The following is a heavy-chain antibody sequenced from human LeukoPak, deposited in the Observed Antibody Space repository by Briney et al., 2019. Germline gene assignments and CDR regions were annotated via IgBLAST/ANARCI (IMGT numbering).Heavy chain of an antibody. CDR1: GGSISSSNW. V-gene: IGHV4-4*02. J-gene: IGHJ6*03. D-gene: IGHD2-2*01. Sequence: SETLSLTCAVSGGSISSSNWWSWVRQPPGKGLEWIGEIYHSGSTNYNPSLKSRVTISVDKSKNQFSLKLSSVTAADTAVYYCARSSKTDPNHYYYYYMDVGGKGPTVTVS. CDR3: ARSSKTDPNHYYYYYMDV. CDR2: IYHSGST.